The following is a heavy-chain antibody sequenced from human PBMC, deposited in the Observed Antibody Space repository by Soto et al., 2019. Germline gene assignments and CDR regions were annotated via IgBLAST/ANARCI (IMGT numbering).Heavy chain of an antibody. J-gene: IGHJ4*02. CDR2: INHSGST. CDR3: ARGGGSGSYYILDY. CDR1: GGSFSGYY. D-gene: IGHD3-10*01. Sequence: PSETLSLTCAVYGGSFSGYYWSWIRQPPGKGLEWIGEINHSGSTNYNPSLKSRVTISVATSKNQFSLKLSAVTAADTAVYYCARGGGSGSYYILDYWGQGTLVTVSS. V-gene: IGHV4-34*01.